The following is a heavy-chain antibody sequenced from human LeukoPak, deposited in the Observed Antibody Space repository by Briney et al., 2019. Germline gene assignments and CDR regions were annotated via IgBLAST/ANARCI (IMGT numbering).Heavy chain of an antibody. D-gene: IGHD3-22*01. J-gene: IGHJ4*02. CDR2: IYAGDSDT. CDR3: ARRRDYYDKGGFDY. V-gene: IGHV5-51*01. Sequence: GESLKISCKGSGYIFTNYWIGWERQMPGKGLEWMGIIYAGDSDTKYSPSFQGQVTISADKSISTAYLQWSSLKASDSAMYYCARRRDYYDKGGFDYWGQGTLVTVSS. CDR1: GYIFTNYW.